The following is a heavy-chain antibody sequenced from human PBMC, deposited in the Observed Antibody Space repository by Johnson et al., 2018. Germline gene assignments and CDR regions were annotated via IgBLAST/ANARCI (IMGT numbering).Heavy chain of an antibody. CDR3: VRGERSSSGWYDSGPI. CDR2: INPSGGST. D-gene: IGHD6-19*01. V-gene: IGHV1-46*01. CDR1: GYTFPRYY. Sequence: VQLLESGAEAKKPGSSVKVSCKASGYTFPRYYIHWVRQAPGQGLEWMGMINPSGGSTTYAQKFQGRVTMTRVTSTSTVYMELSGLRSDATAMHYWVRGERSSSGWYDSGPIWGQGTMVTASS. J-gene: IGHJ3*02.